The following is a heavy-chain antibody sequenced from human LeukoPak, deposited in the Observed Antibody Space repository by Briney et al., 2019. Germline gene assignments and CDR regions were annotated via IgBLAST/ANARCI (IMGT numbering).Heavy chain of an antibody. D-gene: IGHD3-10*02. J-gene: IGHJ6*04. CDR1: GFTFSSYE. V-gene: IGHV3-48*03. CDR2: ISSSGSTI. Sequence: GGSLRLSCAASGFTFSSYEMNWVRQAPGKGLEWVSYISSSGSTIYYADSVKGRFTISRDNAKNSLYLQMNSLRAEDTAVYYCAELGVTMIGGVWGKGTTVIISS. CDR3: AELGVTMIGGV.